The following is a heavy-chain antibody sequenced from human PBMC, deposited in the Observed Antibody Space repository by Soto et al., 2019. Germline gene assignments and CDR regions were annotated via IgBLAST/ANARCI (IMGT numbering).Heavy chain of an antibody. CDR1: GYTFTSYY. V-gene: IGHV1-46*01. CDR2: INPSGGST. Sequence: GASVKVSCKASGYTFTSYYMHWVRQAPGQGLEWMGIINPSGGSTSYAQKFQGRVTMTRDTSTSTVYMELSSLRSEDTAVYYCALHLLATVTEIGPPDYWGQGTLVTVSS. D-gene: IGHD4-4*01. CDR3: ALHLLATVTEIGPPDY. J-gene: IGHJ4*02.